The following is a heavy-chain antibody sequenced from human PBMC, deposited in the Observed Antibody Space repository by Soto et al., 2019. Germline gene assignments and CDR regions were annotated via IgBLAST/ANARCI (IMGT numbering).Heavy chain of an antibody. D-gene: IGHD2-21*02. CDR2: IIPIFGTA. V-gene: IGHV1-69*13. CDR1: GVTFSSYA. J-gene: IGHJ5*02. CDR3: ARGSYCGGDCWDDWFDP. Sequence: ASVKVSGKASGVTFSSYAISWVRQAPGQGLEWMGGIIPIFGTANYAQKFQGRVTITADESTSTAYMELSSLRSEDTAVYYCARGSYCGGDCWDDWFDPWGQGTLVTVSS.